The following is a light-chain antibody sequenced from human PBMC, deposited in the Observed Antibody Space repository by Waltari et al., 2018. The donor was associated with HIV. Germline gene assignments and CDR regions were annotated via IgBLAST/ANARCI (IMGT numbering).Light chain of an antibody. CDR3: HSYDSDNQI. Sequence: NFMLTQPHSASDSPGKTVTISCTRNSGSIASTPVQSYQRRPGSSPTTVIFDHTQRPSGVSDRFSASIDTSSNSASLTIVGLKTEDEGDFFCHSYDSDNQIFGGGTKLTVL. V-gene: IGLV6-57*01. J-gene: IGLJ2*01. CDR2: DHT. CDR1: SGSIASTP.